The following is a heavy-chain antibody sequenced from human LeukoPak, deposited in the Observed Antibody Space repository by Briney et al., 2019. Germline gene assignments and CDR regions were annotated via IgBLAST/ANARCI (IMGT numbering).Heavy chain of an antibody. Sequence: GGSLRLSCAASGFPFSTYSMTWVRQPPGKGLEYVSAISSNGDSTHYANSVKGRFTISRDNSKNTLYLQMGSLRAEDMGVYYCATEGAVNEYGANRPFDHWGQGTLVTVSS. CDR3: ATEGAVNEYGANRPFDH. CDR1: GFPFSTYS. CDR2: ISSNGDST. V-gene: IGHV3-64*01. J-gene: IGHJ4*02. D-gene: IGHD4/OR15-4a*01.